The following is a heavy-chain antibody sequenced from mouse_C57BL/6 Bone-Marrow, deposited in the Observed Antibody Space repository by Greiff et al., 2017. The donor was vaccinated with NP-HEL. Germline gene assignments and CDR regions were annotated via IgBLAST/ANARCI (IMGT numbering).Heavy chain of an antibody. D-gene: IGHD2-12*01. CDR2: IDPSDSYT. J-gene: IGHJ4*01. CDR1: GYTFTSYW. Sequence: QVQLQQPGAELVKPGASVKLSCKASGYTFTSYWMQWVKQRPGQGLEWIGEIDPSDSYTNYNQKFKGKATLTVDTSSSTAYMQLSSLTSEASAVYYCARCSYSGAMDYWGQGTSVTVSS. V-gene: IGHV1-50*01. CDR3: ARCSYSGAMDY.